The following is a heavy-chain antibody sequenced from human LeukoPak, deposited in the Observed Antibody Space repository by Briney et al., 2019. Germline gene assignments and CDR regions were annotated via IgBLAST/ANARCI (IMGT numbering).Heavy chain of an antibody. V-gene: IGHV4-39*07. CDR3: ARGLLDSDIVVVVAATHHYFDY. D-gene: IGHD2-15*01. Sequence: PSETLSLTCTVSGGSISSSSYYWGWIRQPPGKGLEWIGSIYHSGSTYYNPSLKSRVTISVDTSKNQFSLKLSSVTAADTAVYYCARGLLDSDIVVVVAATHHYFDYWGQGTLVTVSS. CDR2: IYHSGST. CDR1: GGSISSSSYY. J-gene: IGHJ4*02.